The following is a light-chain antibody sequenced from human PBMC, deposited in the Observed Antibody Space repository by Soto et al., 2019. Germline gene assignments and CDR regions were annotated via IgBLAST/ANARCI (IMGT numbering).Light chain of an antibody. V-gene: IGKV3-15*01. J-gene: IGKJ1*01. CDR1: QSVSSN. Sequence: EIVITQSPATLSVSPGERATLSCRASQSVSSNLAWYQQKPGQAPRLLIYGASTRATGIPARFSGSGSGTEFTLIISSLQSEDFAVYYCQQYNNWPPSRTFGQGTKVEIK. CDR3: QQYNNWPPSRT. CDR2: GAS.